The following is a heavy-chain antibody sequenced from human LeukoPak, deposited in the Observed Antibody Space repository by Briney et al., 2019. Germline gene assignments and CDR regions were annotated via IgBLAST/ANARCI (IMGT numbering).Heavy chain of an antibody. J-gene: IGHJ5*02. CDR3: ARGVPSEGIVVVVAAYNWFDP. D-gene: IGHD2-15*01. CDR2: INHSGST. CDR1: GGSFSGYY. Sequence: PSETLSLTCAVYGGSFSGYYWSWIRQPPGKGLEWIGEINHSGSTNYNPSLKSRVTISVDTSKNQFSLKLSSVTAADTAVYYCARGVPSEGIVVVVAAYNWFDPWGQGTLVTVSS. V-gene: IGHV4-34*01.